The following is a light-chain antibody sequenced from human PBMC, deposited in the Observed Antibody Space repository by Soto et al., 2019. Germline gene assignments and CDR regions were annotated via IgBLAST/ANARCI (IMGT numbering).Light chain of an antibody. CDR3: TSYAGSNNFV. J-gene: IGLJ1*01. V-gene: IGLV2-8*01. CDR1: SSDVGGYDF. CDR2: EVD. Sequence: QSALTQPPSASGSPGQSVTISCTGTSSDVGGYDFVSWFQQYPGKAPQLIIYEVDKRPSGVPDRFSGSKSGNTASLTVSGLQAEDEADYYCTSYAGSNNFVFGTGTKVTVL.